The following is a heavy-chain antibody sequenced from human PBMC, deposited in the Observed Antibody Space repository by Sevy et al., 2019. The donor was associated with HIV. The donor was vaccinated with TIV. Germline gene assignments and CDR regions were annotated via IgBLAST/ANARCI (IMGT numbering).Heavy chain of an antibody. J-gene: IGHJ4*02. CDR1: GGTFSSYA. Sequence: ASVKVSCKASGGTFSSYAISWVRQAPGQGLEWMGGIIPIFGTANYAQKFQGRVTITADKSTSTAYMELGSLGSEDTAVYYCASRVGDGYNSVPFDYWGQGTLVTVSS. V-gene: IGHV1-69*06. CDR2: IIPIFGTA. D-gene: IGHD5-12*01. CDR3: ASRVGDGYNSVPFDY.